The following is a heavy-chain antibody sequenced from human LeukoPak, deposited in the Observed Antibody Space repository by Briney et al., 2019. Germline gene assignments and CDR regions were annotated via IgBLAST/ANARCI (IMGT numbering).Heavy chain of an antibody. CDR2: IYYSGST. D-gene: IGHD4-11*01. V-gene: IGHV4-59*08. CDR3: ARHFHYSNYGMDV. J-gene: IGHJ6*02. CDR1: GGSISSYY. Sequence: SETLSLTCTVSGGSISSYYWSWIRQPPGKGLEWIGYIYYSGSTNYNPSLKSRVIISVDTSKNQFSLKLSSVTAADTAVYYCARHFHYSNYGMDVWGQGTTVTVSS.